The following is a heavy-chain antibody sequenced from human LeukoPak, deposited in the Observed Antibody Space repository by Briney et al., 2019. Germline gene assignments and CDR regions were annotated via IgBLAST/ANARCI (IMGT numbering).Heavy chain of an antibody. J-gene: IGHJ6*03. CDR1: GGTFSSYA. CDR2: IIPIFGTA. CDR3: ARALYSSSWFGYYYYMDV. Sequence: SVKVSCKASGGTFSSYAISWVRQAPGQGLEWMGGIIPIFGTANYAQKFQGRVTITTDESTSTAYMELSSLRSEDTAVYYCARALYSSSWFGYYYYMDVWGKGTTVTVSS. D-gene: IGHD6-13*01. V-gene: IGHV1-69*05.